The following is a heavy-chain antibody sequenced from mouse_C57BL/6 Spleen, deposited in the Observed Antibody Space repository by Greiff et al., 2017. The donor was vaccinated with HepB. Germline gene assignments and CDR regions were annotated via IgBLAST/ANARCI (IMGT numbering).Heavy chain of an antibody. J-gene: IGHJ1*03. D-gene: IGHD2-3*01. V-gene: IGHV1-55*01. Sequence: VKLQQPGAELVKPGASVKMSCKASGYTFTSYWITWVKQRPGQGLEWIGDIYPGSGRTNYNEKFKSTATLTVDTSSSTAYMQISRLTSEDSAVYYCARHLSEDGYPWYFEVWGTGTTVTVSS. CDR2: IYPGSGRT. CDR3: ARHLSEDGYPWYFEV. CDR1: GYTFTSYW.